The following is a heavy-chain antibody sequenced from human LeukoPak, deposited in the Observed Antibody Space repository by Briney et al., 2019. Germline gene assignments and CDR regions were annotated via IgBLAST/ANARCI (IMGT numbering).Heavy chain of an antibody. CDR3: ARGHTGFRDFDY. CDR2: INHSGST. Sequence: SETLSLTCAVYGGSFSGYYWSWIRQPPGKGLEWIGEINHSGSTNYNPSLKSRVTISVDTSKNQLSLKLSSVTAADTAVYYCARGHTGFRDFDYWGQGTLVTVSS. V-gene: IGHV4-34*01. J-gene: IGHJ4*02. CDR1: GGSFSGYY. D-gene: IGHD4-17*01.